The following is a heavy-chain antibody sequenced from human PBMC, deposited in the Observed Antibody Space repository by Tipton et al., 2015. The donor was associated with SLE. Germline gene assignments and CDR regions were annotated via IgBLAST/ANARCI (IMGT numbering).Heavy chain of an antibody. D-gene: IGHD2-2*01. CDR3: ARGGPYQRLPLCMDV. V-gene: IGHV1-46*01. CDR1: GYNFTSYS. CDR2: IIPRGVST. Sequence: QLVQSGAEVKKPGASVKVSCKASGYNFTSYSLHWVRQAPGQGLEWMGIIIPRGVSTRYAQKFQGRVSMTRDTSTNTVYMELSSLRSEDTAAYYCARGGPYQRLPLCMDVWGKGTTVTVSS. J-gene: IGHJ6*03.